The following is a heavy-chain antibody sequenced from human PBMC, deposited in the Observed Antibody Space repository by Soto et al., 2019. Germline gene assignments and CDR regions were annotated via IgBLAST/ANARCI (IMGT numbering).Heavy chain of an antibody. V-gene: IGHV1-69*01. CDR1: ECTFTSTA. D-gene: IGHD6-13*01. Sequence: QVLLVQSSAEVKKPGSSVKVSCKASECTFTSTAFSWVRQAPGQGLEWMGGIIPVLGTPNYAQKFQARLTVTADASTTTVHMELSSLRSDDTAVYYCASSAGLDHLLNYYGLNVWGQGTTVTV. CDR2: IIPVLGTP. J-gene: IGHJ6*02. CDR3: ASSAGLDHLLNYYGLNV.